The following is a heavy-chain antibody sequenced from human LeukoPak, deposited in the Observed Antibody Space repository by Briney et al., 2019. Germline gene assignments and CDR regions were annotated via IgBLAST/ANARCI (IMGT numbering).Heavy chain of an antibody. CDR1: GFTFSSYS. V-gene: IGHV3-48*04. Sequence: GGSLRLSCAASGFTFSSYSMNWVRQAPGKGLEWVSYISSSSSTIYYADSVKGRFTISRDNAKNSLYLQMNSLRAEDTAVYYCAREALNDAFDIWGQGTMVTVSS. D-gene: IGHD4/OR15-4a*01. J-gene: IGHJ3*02. CDR3: AREALNDAFDI. CDR2: ISSSSSTI.